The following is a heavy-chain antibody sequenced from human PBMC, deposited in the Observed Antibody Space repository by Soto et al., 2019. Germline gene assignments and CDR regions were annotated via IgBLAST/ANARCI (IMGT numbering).Heavy chain of an antibody. D-gene: IGHD6-19*01. J-gene: IGHJ4*02. CDR1: GGSFSGYY. CDR2: INHSGST. CDR3: ATRRSSGWYVRDY. V-gene: IGHV4-34*01. Sequence: QVQLQQWGAGLLKPSETLSLTCAVYGGSFSGYYWSWIRQPPGKGLEWIGEINHSGSTNYNPSLKSRVTISVDTSKNQFSLKLSSVTAADTAVYYCATRRSSGWYVRDYWGQGTLVTVSS.